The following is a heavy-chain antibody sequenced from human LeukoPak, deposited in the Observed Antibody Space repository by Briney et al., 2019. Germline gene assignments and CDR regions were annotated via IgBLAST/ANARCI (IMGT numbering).Heavy chain of an antibody. J-gene: IGHJ4*02. CDR3: ARGRASHYYGSGSYYSFDY. D-gene: IGHD3-10*01. CDR1: GGTFSSYA. V-gene: IGHV1-69*13. Sequence: SVKVSCKASGGTFSSYAISWVRQAPGQGLEWMGGIIPIFGTANYAQKFQGRVTITADESTSTAYMELSSLRSEDTAVYYCARGRASHYYGSGSYYSFDYWGQGTLVTVSS. CDR2: IIPIFGTA.